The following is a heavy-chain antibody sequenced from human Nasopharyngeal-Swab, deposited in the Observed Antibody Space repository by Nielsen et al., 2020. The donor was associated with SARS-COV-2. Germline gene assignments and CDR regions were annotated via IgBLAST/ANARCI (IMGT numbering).Heavy chain of an antibody. CDR2: VDWDNYK. Sequence: WIRQPPGKALEWLARVDWDNYKYYNTFLKSRLTISKDTSKNQVVLTVSDMGPVDTATYFCGRTLRGAPRRGANYYYMDFWGKGPRSPSP. J-gene: IGHJ6*03. V-gene: IGHV2-70*11. D-gene: IGHD1-26*01. CDR3: GRTLRGAPRRGANYYYMDF.